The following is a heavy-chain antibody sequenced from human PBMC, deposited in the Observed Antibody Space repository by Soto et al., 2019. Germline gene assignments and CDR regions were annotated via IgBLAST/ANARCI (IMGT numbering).Heavy chain of an antibody. Sequence: GESLKISCKGSGYSFTSYWISWVRQMPGKGLEWMGRIDPSDSYTNYSPSFQGHVTISADKSISTAYLQWSSLKASDTAMYYCARDETNLEGVYYSYGMDVWGPGTTVTV. J-gene: IGHJ6*02. CDR2: IDPSDSYT. V-gene: IGHV5-10-1*01. CDR1: GYSFTSYW. D-gene: IGHD3-16*01. CDR3: ARDETNLEGVYYSYGMDV.